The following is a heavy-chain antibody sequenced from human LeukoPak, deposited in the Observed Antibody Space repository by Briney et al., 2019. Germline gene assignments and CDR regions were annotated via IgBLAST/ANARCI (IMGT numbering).Heavy chain of an antibody. CDR3: ARQQVLPNILKYYFDY. V-gene: IGHV3-7*01. J-gene: IGHJ4*02. Sequence: ETLSLTCAVYGGSFSGYYWSWVRQAPGKGLEWVANIKQDGSEKYYVDSVKGRFTISRDNAKNSLYLQMNSLRAEDTAVCYCARQQVLPNILKYYFDYWGQGTLVTVSS. D-gene: IGHD1/OR15-1a*01. CDR1: GGSFSGYY. CDR2: IKQDGSEK.